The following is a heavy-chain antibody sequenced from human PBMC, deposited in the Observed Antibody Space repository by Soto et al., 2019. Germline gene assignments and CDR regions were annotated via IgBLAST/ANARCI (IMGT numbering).Heavy chain of an antibody. CDR3: ASRGYCSGGTCSIFDY. J-gene: IGHJ4*02. D-gene: IGHD2-15*01. Sequence: LSLTCAVYGESFSGYYWSWIRQSPGKGLEWIGEINHSGSTNYNPSLKSRVTISVDTSKNQFSLKLSSVTAADTAVYYCASRGYCSGGTCSIFDYWGQGTPVTVSS. V-gene: IGHV4-34*01. CDR1: GESFSGYY. CDR2: INHSGST.